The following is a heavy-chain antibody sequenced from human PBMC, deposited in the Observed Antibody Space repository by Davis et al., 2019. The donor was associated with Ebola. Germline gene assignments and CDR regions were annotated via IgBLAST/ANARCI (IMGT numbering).Heavy chain of an antibody. Sequence: SETLSLTCAVSGGSISSSSWWSWVRQPPGKGLEWIGEIYHSGSTNYNPSLKSRVTISVDTSKNQFSLKLSSVTAADTAVYYCARVIAAADTEGNWFDPWGQGTLVTVSS. CDR3: ARVIAAADTEGNWFDP. CDR1: GGSISSSSW. CDR2: IYHSGST. D-gene: IGHD6-13*01. V-gene: IGHV4-4*02. J-gene: IGHJ5*02.